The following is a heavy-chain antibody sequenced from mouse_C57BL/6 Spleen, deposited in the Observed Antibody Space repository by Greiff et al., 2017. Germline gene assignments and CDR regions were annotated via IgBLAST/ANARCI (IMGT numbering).Heavy chain of an antibody. V-gene: IGHV1-64*01. CDR3: ARGDYYGIGYWFAY. D-gene: IGHD1-1*01. J-gene: IGHJ3*01. Sequence: QVQLQQPGAELVKSGASVKLSCKASGYTFTSYWMHWVKQRPGQGLEWIGMIHPNSGSTNYNEKFKSKATLTVDKSSSTAYMQLSSLTSVASAVYFCARGDYYGIGYWFAYGGKGTLVTAS. CDR2: IHPNSGST. CDR1: GYTFTSYW.